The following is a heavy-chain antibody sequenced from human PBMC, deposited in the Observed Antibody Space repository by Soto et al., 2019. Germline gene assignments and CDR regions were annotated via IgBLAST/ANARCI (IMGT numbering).Heavy chain of an antibody. CDR3: ARRGSSVPAALYEQAYNWFDP. CDR1: GGTFSSYA. Sequence: SVKVSCKASGGTFSSYAISWVRQAPGQGLEWMGGIIPIFGTANYAQKFQGRVTITADESTSTAYMELSSLRSEDTAVYYCARRGSSVPAALYEQAYNWFDPWGQGTLVTVSS. D-gene: IGHD2-2*01. V-gene: IGHV1-69*13. CDR2: IIPIFGTA. J-gene: IGHJ5*02.